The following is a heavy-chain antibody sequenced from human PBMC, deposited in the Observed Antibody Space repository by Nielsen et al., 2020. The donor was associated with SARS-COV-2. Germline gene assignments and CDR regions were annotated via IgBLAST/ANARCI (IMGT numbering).Heavy chain of an antibody. D-gene: IGHD3-10*01. CDR1: GYTFTGYY. CDR2: MNPNSGNT. V-gene: IGHV1-8*02. J-gene: IGHJ3*02. Sequence: ASVKVSCKASGYTFTGYYMHWVRQATGQGLEWMGWMNPNSGNTGYAQKFQGRVTMTRNTSISTAYMELSSLRSEDTAVYYCARGDRSGVTTDAFDIWGQGTMVTVSS. CDR3: ARGDRSGVTTDAFDI.